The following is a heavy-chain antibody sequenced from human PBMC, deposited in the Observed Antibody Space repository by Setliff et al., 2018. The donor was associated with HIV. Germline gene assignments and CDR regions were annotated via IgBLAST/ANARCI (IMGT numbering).Heavy chain of an antibody. CDR1: GFTFSNYW. V-gene: IGHV3-74*01. CDR3: ARDGTAAGTFDY. D-gene: IGHD6-13*01. Sequence: GGSLRLSCAASGFTFSNYWMHWVRQAPGKGPVWVSRIAVDGSRTDYADSVKGRFTISRDNARDTLYLQMNSLRAEDTAVYYCARDGTAAGTFDYWGQGTLVTVSS. CDR2: IAVDGSRT. J-gene: IGHJ4*02.